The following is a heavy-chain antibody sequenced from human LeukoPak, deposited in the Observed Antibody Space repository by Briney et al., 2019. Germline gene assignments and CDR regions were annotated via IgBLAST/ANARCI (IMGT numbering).Heavy chain of an antibody. CDR2: IKSKSHVGTT. Sequence: GGSLRLSCAASGFTFISYAMSWVRQAPGKGLEWVGRIKSKSHVGTTDYAAPVKGRFTISRDDSENTLSLQMNSLKTEDTAVYYCTTDASMGATPFDYWGQGTLVTVSS. CDR3: TTDASMGATPFDY. J-gene: IGHJ4*02. D-gene: IGHD1-26*01. V-gene: IGHV3-15*01. CDR1: GFTFISYA.